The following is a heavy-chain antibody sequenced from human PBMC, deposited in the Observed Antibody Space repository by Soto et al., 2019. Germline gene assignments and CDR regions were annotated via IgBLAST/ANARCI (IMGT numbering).Heavy chain of an antibody. CDR3: ARVSAYYDFWSGYSTKNNWFDP. D-gene: IGHD3-3*01. CDR1: GYTFTSYA. Sequence: ASVKVSCKASGYTFTSYAMHWVRQAPGQRLEWMGWINAGNGNTKYSQKFQGRVTITRDTSISTAYMELSSLRSEDTAVYYRARVSAYYDFWSGYSTKNNWFDPWGQGTLVTVSS. CDR2: INAGNGNT. V-gene: IGHV1-3*01. J-gene: IGHJ5*02.